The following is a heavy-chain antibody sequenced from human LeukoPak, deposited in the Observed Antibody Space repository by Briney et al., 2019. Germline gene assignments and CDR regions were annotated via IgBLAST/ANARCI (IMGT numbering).Heavy chain of an antibody. V-gene: IGHV3-66*01. Sequence: GGSLRLSCAASEFTVSSNYMSWVRQAPGKGLEWVSVIYSGGSTYHADSVKGRFTISRDNSKNTLYLQMNSLRDEDTAVYYCARIVAGGAFDIWGQGTMVTVSS. CDR2: IYSGGST. CDR3: ARIVAGGAFDI. J-gene: IGHJ3*02. CDR1: EFTVSSNY. D-gene: IGHD1-26*01.